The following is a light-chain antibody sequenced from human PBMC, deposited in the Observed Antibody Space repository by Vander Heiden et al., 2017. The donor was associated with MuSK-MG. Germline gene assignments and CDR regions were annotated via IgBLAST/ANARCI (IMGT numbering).Light chain of an antibody. Sequence: EIVMTQSPDSLSVSPGERATLSCRASQSVSSNLAWYQQKPGQAPRLLIYGASTRATGIPARFSGSGSGTEFTLTISSLQSEDFAVYYCQQYNNWPFFGQGTKLXIK. CDR3: QQYNNWPF. CDR1: QSVSSN. J-gene: IGKJ2*01. CDR2: GAS. V-gene: IGKV3-15*01.